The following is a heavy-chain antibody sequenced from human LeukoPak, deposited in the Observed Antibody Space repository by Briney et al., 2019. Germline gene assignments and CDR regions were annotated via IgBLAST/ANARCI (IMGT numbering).Heavy chain of an antibody. CDR2: IYRSGST. D-gene: IGHD4-17*01. V-gene: IGHV4-30-2*01. CDR1: GGSISSGGYS. Sequence: SETLSLTCAVSGGSISSGGYSWSWIRQPPGKGLEWIGYIYRSGSTYYNPSLKSRVTISVDRSKNQFSLKLSSVTAADTAVYYCARTDLTLTVTLFDYWGQGTLDTVSS. J-gene: IGHJ4*02. CDR3: ARTDLTLTVTLFDY.